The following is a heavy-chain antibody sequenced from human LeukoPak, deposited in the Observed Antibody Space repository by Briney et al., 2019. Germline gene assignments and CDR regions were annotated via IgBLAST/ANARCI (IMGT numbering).Heavy chain of an antibody. J-gene: IGHJ4*02. CDR3: ARENVDIVPAHYFDY. Sequence: QPGRSLRLSCAASGFTFSSYAMHWVRQAPGKGLEWVALISYDGSNKYYADSVKGRFTISRDNSKNTLYVQMNGLRAEDTAVYYCARENVDIVPAHYFDYWGQGTLVTVSS. D-gene: IGHD5-12*01. CDR1: GFTFSSYA. V-gene: IGHV3-30*04. CDR2: ISYDGSNK.